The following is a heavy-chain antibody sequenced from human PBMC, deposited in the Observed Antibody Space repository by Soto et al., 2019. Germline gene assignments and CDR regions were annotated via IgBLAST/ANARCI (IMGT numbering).Heavy chain of an antibody. V-gene: IGHV1-3*01. CDR3: ARRTTLTTGTFDY. CDR2: INAGNGNT. Sequence: QVQLVQSGAEVKKPGASVKVSCKASVYTFTSYAMHWVRQAPGQRLEGMGWINAGNGNTKYSQKFQGRVTIARDTSASTADMELSSLRSEDTAVYYCARRTTLTTGTFDYWGQGTLVTVSS. CDR1: VYTFTSYA. J-gene: IGHJ4*02. D-gene: IGHD4-17*01.